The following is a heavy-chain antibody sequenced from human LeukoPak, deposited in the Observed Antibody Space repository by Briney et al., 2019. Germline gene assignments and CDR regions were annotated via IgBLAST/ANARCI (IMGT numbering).Heavy chain of an antibody. Sequence: SETLSLTCTVSGASISTSSYYWGWIRQAPGKGLEWIGSMYNSGSTFYNPSLKGRVTISVDTSKNQFSLKLSSVTAADTAVYYCARVYYSNSYDYWYFDLWGRGTLVTVSS. D-gene: IGHD6-13*01. CDR1: GASISTSSYY. CDR2: MYNSGST. J-gene: IGHJ2*01. V-gene: IGHV4-39*07. CDR3: ARVYYSNSYDYWYFDL.